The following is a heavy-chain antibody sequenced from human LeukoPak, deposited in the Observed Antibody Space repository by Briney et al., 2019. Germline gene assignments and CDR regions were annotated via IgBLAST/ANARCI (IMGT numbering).Heavy chain of an antibody. V-gene: IGHV1-24*01. D-gene: IGHD3-22*01. CDR2: FGPEDGET. Sequence: ASVKVSCKVSGYTLTELSMHWVRQAPGKGLEWMGGFGPEDGETIYAQKFQGRVTMTEDTSTDTAYMELSSLRSEDTAVYYCATAYDSSGYFGYYFDYWGQGTLVTVSS. CDR1: GYTLTELS. CDR3: ATAYDSSGYFGYYFDY. J-gene: IGHJ4*02.